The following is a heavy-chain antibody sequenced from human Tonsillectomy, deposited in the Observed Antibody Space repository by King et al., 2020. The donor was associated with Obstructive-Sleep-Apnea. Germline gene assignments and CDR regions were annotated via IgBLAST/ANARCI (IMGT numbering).Heavy chain of an antibody. J-gene: IGHJ3*02. V-gene: IGHV5-51*01. CDR2: IYPGDSDT. D-gene: IGHD2-21*02. Sequence: VQLVQSGAEVKKPGESLKISCKGSGYSFTSYWIGWVRQMPGKGLEWMGIIYPGDSDTRYSPSFQGQVTISADKSISTAYLQWSSLKASDTDMYYCARRYCGGDCYTFHTGIDAFDIWGQGTMVTVSS. CDR1: GYSFTSYW. CDR3: ARRYCGGDCYTFHTGIDAFDI.